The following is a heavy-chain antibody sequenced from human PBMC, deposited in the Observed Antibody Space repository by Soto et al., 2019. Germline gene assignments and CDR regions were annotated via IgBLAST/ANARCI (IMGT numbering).Heavy chain of an antibody. CDR1: GFSVSTNY. V-gene: IGHV3-53*01. D-gene: IGHD1-26*01. J-gene: IGHJ4*02. Sequence: EVQLVESGGGLIQPGGSLRLSCAASGFSVSTNYMSWVLQAPGKGLEWVSVIHSGGTISYADSVKGRFTVFRDDSKNTLYLQMNSLRADDTAVYYCARSPSGNYWGLFESWGQGTLVSVSS. CDR2: IHSGGTI. CDR3: ARSPSGNYWGLFES.